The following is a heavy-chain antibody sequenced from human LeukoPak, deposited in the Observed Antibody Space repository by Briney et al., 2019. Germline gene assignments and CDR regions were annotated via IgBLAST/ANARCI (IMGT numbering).Heavy chain of an antibody. CDR3: ARGRYGTVVTAEPFDY. CDR2: ISSSGSTI. V-gene: IGHV3-11*01. J-gene: IGHJ4*02. CDR1: GFTFSDYY. D-gene: IGHD2-15*01. Sequence: GGSLRLSCAASGFTFSDYYMSWIRQAPGKGLEWVSYISSSGSTIYYADSVKGRFTISRDNAKNSLYLQMNSLRAEDTAVYYCARGRYGTVVTAEPFDYWGQGTLVTVSS.